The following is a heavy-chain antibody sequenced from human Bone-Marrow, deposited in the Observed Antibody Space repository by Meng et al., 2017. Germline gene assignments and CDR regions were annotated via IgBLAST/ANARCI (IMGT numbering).Heavy chain of an antibody. CDR3: SGGGVRGY. CDR1: GGSISSYY. J-gene: IGHJ4*02. D-gene: IGHD2-21*01. CDR2: IHYSGST. Sequence: QVQLQESGPGLVKPSETLSLTCTVSGGSISSYYWSWIRQPPGKGLEWIAYIHYSGSTNYNPSLKSRVTISVDTSKNQLSLKLTSVTAADTAVYYCSGGGVRGYWGQGTLVTVSS. V-gene: IGHV4-59*08.